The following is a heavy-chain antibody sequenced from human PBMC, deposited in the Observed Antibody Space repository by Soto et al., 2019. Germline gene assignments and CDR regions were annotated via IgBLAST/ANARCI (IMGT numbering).Heavy chain of an antibody. Sequence: SETLSLTCFVSGGSISSSNWWSWVRQPPGKGLEWIGEIYHSGSTNYNPSLKSRVTISVDKSKNQFSLELSSVTAADTAVYYCARGHKATARRSYYFDYWGQGTPVTVSS. J-gene: IGHJ4*02. CDR3: ARGHKATARRSYYFDY. CDR2: IYHSGST. CDR1: GGSISSSNW. V-gene: IGHV4-4*02. D-gene: IGHD6-6*01.